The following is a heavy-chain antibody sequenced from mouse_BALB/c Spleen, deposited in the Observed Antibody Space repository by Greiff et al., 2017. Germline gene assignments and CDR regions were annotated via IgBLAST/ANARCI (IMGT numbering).Heavy chain of an antibody. CDR3: ARGRDYDPMDY. V-gene: IGHV5-6-5*01. D-gene: IGHD2-4*01. J-gene: IGHJ4*01. Sequence: EVQLVESGGGLVKPGGSLKLSCAASGFTFSSYAMSWVRQTPEKRLEWVASISSGGSTYYPDSVKGRFTISRDNARNILYLQMSSLRSEDTAMYYCARGRDYDPMDYWGQGTSVTVSS. CDR2: ISSGGST. CDR1: GFTFSSYA.